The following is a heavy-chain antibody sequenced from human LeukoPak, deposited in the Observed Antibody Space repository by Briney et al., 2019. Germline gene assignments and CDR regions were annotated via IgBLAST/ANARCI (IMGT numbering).Heavy chain of an antibody. D-gene: IGHD5-24*01. J-gene: IGHJ4*02. CDR2: IYYSGST. Sequence: SETLSLTCTVSGGSISSYYWSWIRQPPGKGLEWFGYIYYSGSTNYNPSLKSRVTISADTSKNQFSLKLSSVTAADTAVYYCARSPERRDGYHFDYWGQGTLVTVSS. CDR1: GGSISSYY. CDR3: ARSPERRDGYHFDY. V-gene: IGHV4-59*01.